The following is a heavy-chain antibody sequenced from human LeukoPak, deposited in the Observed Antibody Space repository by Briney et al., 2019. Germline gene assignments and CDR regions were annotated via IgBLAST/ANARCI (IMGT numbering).Heavy chain of an antibody. J-gene: IGHJ6*02. CDR1: GGTFSSYA. CDR2: IIPILGIA. Sequence: ASVKVSCKASGGTFSSYAISWVRQAPGQGLEWMGRIIPILGIANYAQKFQGRVTITADKSTSTAYMELSSLRSEDTAVYYCARDIVATNYYYYYSMDVWGQGTTVTVSS. CDR3: ARDIVATNYYYYYSMDV. D-gene: IGHD5-12*01. V-gene: IGHV1-69*04.